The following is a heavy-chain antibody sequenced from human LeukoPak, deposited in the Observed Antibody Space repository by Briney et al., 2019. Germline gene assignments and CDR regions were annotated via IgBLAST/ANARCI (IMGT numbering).Heavy chain of an antibody. CDR3: AKKGPYYYDSSGYSLPTEYFQH. Sequence: GGSLRLSCAASGFTFSSYAMSWVRQAPGKGLEWVSAISGSGGSTYYADSVKGRFTISRDNSKNTLYLQMNSLRAEDTAVYYCAKKGPYYYDSSGYSLPTEYFQHWGQGTLVTVSS. D-gene: IGHD3-22*01. CDR2: ISGSGGST. CDR1: GFTFSSYA. J-gene: IGHJ1*01. V-gene: IGHV3-23*01.